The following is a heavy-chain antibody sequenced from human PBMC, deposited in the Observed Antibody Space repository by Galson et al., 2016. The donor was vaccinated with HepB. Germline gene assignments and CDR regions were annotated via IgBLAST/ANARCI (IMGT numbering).Heavy chain of an antibody. Sequence: QSGAEVKKPEESLTISCKGSGYTFSGYWIAWVRQVPGKGLEWMGIIYAGDSDASYNPSFQGEVTMSVDKSISIAYLQWRSLKDSDTAMYYRARLSYDSLVGYPPGYLDYWGQGTLVTVSS. D-gene: IGHD3-22*01. CDR2: IYAGDSDA. CDR3: ARLSYDSLVGYPPGYLDY. J-gene: IGHJ4*03. CDR1: GYTFSGYW. V-gene: IGHV5-51*01.